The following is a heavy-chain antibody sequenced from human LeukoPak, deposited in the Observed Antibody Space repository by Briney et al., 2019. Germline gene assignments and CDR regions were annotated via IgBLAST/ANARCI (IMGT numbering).Heavy chain of an antibody. D-gene: IGHD3-16*01. CDR3: ARLTNMITFGGVNV. J-gene: IGHJ4*02. V-gene: IGHV1-8*03. Sequence: GASVKVSCKASGYTFTSYDINWVRQATGQGLEWMGWMNPNSGNTGYAQKFQGRVTITRNTSISTAYMELSSLRSDDTAVYYCARLTNMITFGGVNVWGQGTLVTVSS. CDR1: GYTFTSYD. CDR2: MNPNSGNT.